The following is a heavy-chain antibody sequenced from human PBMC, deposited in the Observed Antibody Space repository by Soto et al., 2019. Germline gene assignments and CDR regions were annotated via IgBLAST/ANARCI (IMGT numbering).Heavy chain of an antibody. CDR3: ASFPYSNRIYYYYYGMDV. CDR2: TSYDGTKK. V-gene: IGHV3-30*03. CDR1: GFIFSNYG. J-gene: IGHJ6*02. Sequence: SLRLSCAASGFIFSNYGMHWVRQAPGKGLEWVAVTSYDGTKKYYGDSVKGRFTISRDNSKNTLYLQMNSLRAEDTAVYYCASFPYSNRIYYYYYGMDVRGQGTTVTVSS. D-gene: IGHD4-4*01.